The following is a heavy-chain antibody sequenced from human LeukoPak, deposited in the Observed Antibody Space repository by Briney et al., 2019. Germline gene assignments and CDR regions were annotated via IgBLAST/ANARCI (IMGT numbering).Heavy chain of an antibody. CDR1: GFTFSDYA. V-gene: IGHV3-23*01. Sequence: GGSLRLSCAASGFTFSDYAMSWVRQAPGKGLEWVSAISGTDSSTYYADSVKGRFTISRDNAKNTVYLQMNSLRAEDTAVYYCARDPYYYDSSGYYGEGFDYWGQGTLVTVSS. D-gene: IGHD3-22*01. J-gene: IGHJ4*02. CDR2: ISGTDSST. CDR3: ARDPYYYDSSGYYGEGFDY.